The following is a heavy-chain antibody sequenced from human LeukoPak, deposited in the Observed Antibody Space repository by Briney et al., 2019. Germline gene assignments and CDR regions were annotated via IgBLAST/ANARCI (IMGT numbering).Heavy chain of an antibody. J-gene: IGHJ6*03. D-gene: IGHD3-3*01. CDR1: GGSISSYY. CDR3: ARGGGIFGVVMTGYYYMDV. V-gene: IGHV4-59*01. Sequence: PSETLSPTCTVSGGSISSYYWSWIRQPPGKGLEWIGYIYYSGSTNYNPSLKSRVTISVDTSKNQFSLKLSSVTAADTAVYYCARGGGIFGVVMTGYYYMDVWGKGTTVTVSS. CDR2: IYYSGST.